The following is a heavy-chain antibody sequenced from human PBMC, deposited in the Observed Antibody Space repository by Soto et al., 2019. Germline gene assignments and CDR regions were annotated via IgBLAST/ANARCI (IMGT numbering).Heavy chain of an antibody. CDR3: ERDTSKVNTVYYYYYGMDV. J-gene: IGHJ6*02. D-gene: IGHD4-17*01. V-gene: IGHV1-2*02. CDR1: GYTFTGYY. CDR2: INPNSGGT. Sequence: GASVKVSCKASGYTFTGYYMHWARQAPGQGLEWMGWINPNSGGTNYAQKFQGRVTMTRDTSISTAYMELSRLRSDDTAVYYCERDTSKVNTVYYYYYGMDVWGQGTTVTVSS.